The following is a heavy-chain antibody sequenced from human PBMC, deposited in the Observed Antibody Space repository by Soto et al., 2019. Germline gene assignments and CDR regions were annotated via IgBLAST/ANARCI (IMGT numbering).Heavy chain of an antibody. CDR2: ISGSGGTI. CDR1: GFTFSRYA. Sequence: EVQLLESGGGLVQPGGSLRLSCAASGFTFSRYAMGWVRQAPGKGLEWVSVISGSGGTIHYADSVKGRFTISRDNCKNTLYLQMNSLRAEDTAVYNCATQDFRGTTGTTWGQGTLVTVSS. V-gene: IGHV3-23*01. CDR3: ATQDFRGTTGTT. D-gene: IGHD1-1*01. J-gene: IGHJ4*02.